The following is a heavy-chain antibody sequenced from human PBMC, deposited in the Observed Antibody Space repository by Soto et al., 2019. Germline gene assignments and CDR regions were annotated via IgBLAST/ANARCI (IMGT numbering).Heavy chain of an antibody. CDR2: ISGDGSST. D-gene: IGHD6-19*01. Sequence: GGSLRLSCAASGFTFNSHWTHWVRQAPGKGLVWVSRISGDGSSTAYADSVKGRFTISRDNADNSLYLQMNSLRAEDTAVYYCARGTSAWRNALDIWGQGTMVTVSS. V-gene: IGHV3-74*01. J-gene: IGHJ3*02. CDR1: GFTFNSHW. CDR3: ARGTSAWRNALDI.